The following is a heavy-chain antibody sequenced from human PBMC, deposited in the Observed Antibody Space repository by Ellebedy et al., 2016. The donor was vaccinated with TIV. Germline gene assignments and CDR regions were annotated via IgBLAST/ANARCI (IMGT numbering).Heavy chain of an antibody. D-gene: IGHD3-10*01. CDR1: GYSFTSYW. J-gene: IGHJ3*02. V-gene: IGHV5-10-1*01. CDR2: IDPSDSYT. Sequence: GESLKISCNGSGYSFTSYWISWVRQMPGKGLEWMGRIDPSDSYTNYSPSFQGHVTISADKSISIAYLQWSSLKASDTAMYYCARRGITMVRGEVYAFDIWGQGTMVTVSS. CDR3: ARRGITMVRGEVYAFDI.